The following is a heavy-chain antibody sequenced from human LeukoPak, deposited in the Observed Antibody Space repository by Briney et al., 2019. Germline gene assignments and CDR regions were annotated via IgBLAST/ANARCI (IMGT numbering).Heavy chain of an antibody. CDR2: IYYSGST. J-gene: IGHJ4*02. CDR3: ARDPFGEGGINY. Sequence: SETLSLTCTVSGGSISSSSYFWGWIRQPPGKELEWIGSIYYSGSTYYNPSLKSRVTISVDTSKNQFSLKLSSVTAADTAVYYCARDPFGEGGINYWGQGTLVTVSS. V-gene: IGHV4-39*07. CDR1: GGSISSSSYF. D-gene: IGHD3-10*01.